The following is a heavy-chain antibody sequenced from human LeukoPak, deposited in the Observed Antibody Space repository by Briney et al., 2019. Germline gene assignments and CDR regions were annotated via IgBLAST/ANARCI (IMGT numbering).Heavy chain of an antibody. Sequence: SETLSLTCAVYGGSFSGYYWSWIRQPPGKGLEWIGEINHSGSTNYNPSLKSRVTISVDTFKNQFSLRLSSVTAADTAVYYCAREDNWNYDWGQGTLVTVSS. CDR2: INHSGST. J-gene: IGHJ4*02. CDR3: AREDNWNYD. V-gene: IGHV4-34*01. CDR1: GGSFSGYY. D-gene: IGHD1-7*01.